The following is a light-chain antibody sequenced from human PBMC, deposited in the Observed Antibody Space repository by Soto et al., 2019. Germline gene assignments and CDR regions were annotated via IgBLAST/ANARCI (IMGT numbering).Light chain of an antibody. CDR2: GAS. V-gene: IGKV3-20*01. CDR1: QSISNNY. J-gene: IGKJ2*01. Sequence: DIVLTQSPGTLSLSPGERATLSCRASQSISNNYLTWYQQKPGQAPRLLIYGASIRATGIPDRFSGSVSGTDFTLTISRLEPEDFAVFFCHHYGSSPYTFGQGTKLEIK. CDR3: HHYGSSPYT.